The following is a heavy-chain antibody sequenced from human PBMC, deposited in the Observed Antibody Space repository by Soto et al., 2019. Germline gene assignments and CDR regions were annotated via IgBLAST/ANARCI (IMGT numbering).Heavy chain of an antibody. CDR2: ISPSSGYT. CDR3: AREMWTRSGPQNFFDY. V-gene: IGHV1-18*01. D-gene: IGHD6-25*01. Sequence: QVQLVQSEGEMKQPGASVKVSCKASGYSFTTYGFCWVRQVPGQGLEWMGYISPSSGYTTYAPNLQDRVIMTTDSSTTTVYMELRSLRSDDTAVYYCAREMWTRSGPQNFFDYWGQGALVNVSS. CDR1: GYSFTTYG. J-gene: IGHJ4*02.